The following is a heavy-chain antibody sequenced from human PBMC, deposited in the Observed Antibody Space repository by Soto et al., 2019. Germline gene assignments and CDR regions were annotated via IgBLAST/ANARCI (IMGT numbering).Heavy chain of an antibody. V-gene: IGHV2-70*01. Sequence: QTLTLTCTFSGFSLSTSGMCVSWIRQPPGKALEWLALIDWDDDKYYSTSLKTRLTISKDTSKNQVVLTMTNMDPVDTATYYCARKTIAAAEDYFDYWGQGTLVTVSS. CDR3: ARKTIAAAEDYFDY. D-gene: IGHD6-13*01. CDR1: GFSLSTSGMC. CDR2: IDWDDDK. J-gene: IGHJ4*02.